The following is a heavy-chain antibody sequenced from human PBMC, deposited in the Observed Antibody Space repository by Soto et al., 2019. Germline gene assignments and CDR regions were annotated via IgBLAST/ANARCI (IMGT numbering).Heavy chain of an antibody. D-gene: IGHD5-18*01. CDR1: GGSFSGYY. CDR3: ARVLIAGVTTD. J-gene: IGHJ4*02. CDR2: SNHVGNT. V-gene: IGHV4-34*01. Sequence: QVQLQQWGAGLLKPSETLSLTCAVYGGSFSGYYWSWIRQHPGKGLEWIGESNHVGNTNYNPSLKSRGTMSVDPSKNQFSLRLSSVTAADTAVYSCARVLIAGVTTDWGQGTLVLVSS.